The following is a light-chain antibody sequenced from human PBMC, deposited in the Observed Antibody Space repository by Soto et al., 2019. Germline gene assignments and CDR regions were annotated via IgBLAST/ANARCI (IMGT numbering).Light chain of an antibody. CDR1: QSVSSSY. CDR2: DAS. Sequence: EIVLTQAPGTLSLSPGERATLSCRASQSVSSSYLAWYQQKPGQAPRLLIYDASNRATGIPARFSGSGSGTDFTLTISRLEPEDFAVYYCQQYGSIPRTFGPGTKVDIK. V-gene: IGKV3-20*01. CDR3: QQYGSIPRT. J-gene: IGKJ1*01.